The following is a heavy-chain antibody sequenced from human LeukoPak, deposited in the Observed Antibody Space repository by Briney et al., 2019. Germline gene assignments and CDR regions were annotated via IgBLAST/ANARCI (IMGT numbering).Heavy chain of an antibody. J-gene: IGHJ4*02. Sequence: ASVKVSCKTSGYTFTNFGIGRVRQAPGQGLEWMGWISGGNGNTDYPQTLQDRFTMTTDTSTNTAYMELRNLRSDDTAVYYCARDLPLGSMGGSAFDLWGQGTLVIVSS. CDR2: ISGGNGNT. CDR1: GYTFTNFG. CDR3: ARDLPLGSMGGSAFDL. D-gene: IGHD2-15*01. V-gene: IGHV1-18*01.